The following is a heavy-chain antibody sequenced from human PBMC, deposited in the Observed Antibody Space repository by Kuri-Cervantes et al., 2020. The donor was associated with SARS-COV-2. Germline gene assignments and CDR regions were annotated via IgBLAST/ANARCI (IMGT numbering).Heavy chain of an antibody. CDR3: ARDLMTTVTTGAFDI. CDR2: INPNSGGT. CDR1: GYTFTGYY. J-gene: IGHJ3*02. Sequence: ASVKVSCKASGYTFTGYYMHWVRQAPGQGLEWMGWINPNSGGTNYAQKFQGRVTMTRDTSISTAYMELSRPRSDDTAVYYCARDLMTTVTTGAFDIWGQGTMVTVSS. D-gene: IGHD4-17*01. V-gene: IGHV1-2*02.